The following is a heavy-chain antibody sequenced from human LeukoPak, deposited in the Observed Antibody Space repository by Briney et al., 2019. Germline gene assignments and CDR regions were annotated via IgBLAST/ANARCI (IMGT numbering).Heavy chain of an antibody. J-gene: IGHJ4*02. Sequence: SETLSLTCTVSGGSISSYYWSWIRQPPGKGLEWIGYIYYSGSTNYNPSLKSRGTISVDTSKNQFSLKLSSVTAADTAVYYCARHWSYCGGDCYSGGIDYWGQGTLVTVSS. V-gene: IGHV4-59*08. CDR3: ARHWSYCGGDCYSGGIDY. CDR2: IYYSGST. D-gene: IGHD2-21*02. CDR1: GGSISSYY.